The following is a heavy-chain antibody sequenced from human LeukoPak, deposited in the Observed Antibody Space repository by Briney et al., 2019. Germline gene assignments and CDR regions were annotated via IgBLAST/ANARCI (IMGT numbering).Heavy chain of an antibody. CDR2: IYHSGGRFETGST. CDR1: GFSISSGHY. J-gene: IGHJ4*02. CDR3: ARDNGAVAGPSDYFDY. Sequence: SETLSLTCTVSGFSISSGHYWGWIRQPPGKGLEWIASIYHSGGRFETGSTHYSPSLKSRVTISVDTSKNQLSLMMTSVTAADTAVYYCARDNGAVAGPSDYFDYWGQGTLVTVSS. D-gene: IGHD6-19*01. V-gene: IGHV4-38-2*02.